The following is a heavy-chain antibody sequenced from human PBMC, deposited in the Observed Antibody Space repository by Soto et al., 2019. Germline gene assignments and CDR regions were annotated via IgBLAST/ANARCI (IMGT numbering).Heavy chain of an antibody. CDR1: GGTFSSYA. CDR2: IIPNFDTA. V-gene: IGHV1-69*13. D-gene: IGHD3-10*01. CDR3: ARDSSAISSPVRYYYYGMDV. J-gene: IGHJ6*02. Sequence: EAAVKVSCKASGGTFSSYAISWVRQAAGRGLEWMGGIIPNFDTANYAQKFQGRNTITADASTTTDYLEPSSLRSEATAVYYCARDSSAISSPVRYYYYGMDVWGQGTTVTVSS.